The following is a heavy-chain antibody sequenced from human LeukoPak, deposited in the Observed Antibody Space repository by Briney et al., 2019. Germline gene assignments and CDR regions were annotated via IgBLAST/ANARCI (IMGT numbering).Heavy chain of an antibody. CDR2: ISGSGGST. CDR3: ARGRCGGDCYSNWFDP. CDR1: GFTFSSYW. Sequence: GGSLRLSCAASGFTFSSYWMHWVRQAPGKGLEWVSLISGSGGSTYYADSVKGRFTISRDNAKNSLYLQMNSLRAEDTAVYYCARGRCGGDCYSNWFDPWGQGTLVTVSS. D-gene: IGHD2-21*02. J-gene: IGHJ5*02. V-gene: IGHV3-21*01.